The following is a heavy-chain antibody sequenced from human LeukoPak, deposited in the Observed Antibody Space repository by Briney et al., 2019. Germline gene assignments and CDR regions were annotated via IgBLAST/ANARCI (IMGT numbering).Heavy chain of an antibody. J-gene: IGHJ3*02. CDR2: INPNSGGT. CDR3: AREAWELLGYAFDI. Sequence: GASVKVSCKASGYTFTGYYMHWVRQAPGQGLEWMGWINPNSGGTNYAQKFQGRVTMTRDTSISTAYMELSRLRSDDTAVYYCAREAWELLGYAFDIWGQGTMVTVSS. D-gene: IGHD1-26*01. V-gene: IGHV1-2*02. CDR1: GYTFTGYY.